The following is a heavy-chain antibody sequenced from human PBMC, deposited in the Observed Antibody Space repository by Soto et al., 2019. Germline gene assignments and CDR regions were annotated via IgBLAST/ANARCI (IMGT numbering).Heavy chain of an antibody. J-gene: IGHJ5*02. CDR1: GGSISSSPYY. Sequence: SETLSLTCTVSGGSISSSPYYWGWVRQPPGKGLEYIASIFYSGGTYYNPSLKSRVTISVDTSKNQFSLKLSSVTAADTAVYYCARTSHCTSISCYSGWFDPWGQGTLVTVSS. CDR3: ARTSHCTSISCYSGWFDP. CDR2: IFYSGGT. V-gene: IGHV4-39*01. D-gene: IGHD2-2*01.